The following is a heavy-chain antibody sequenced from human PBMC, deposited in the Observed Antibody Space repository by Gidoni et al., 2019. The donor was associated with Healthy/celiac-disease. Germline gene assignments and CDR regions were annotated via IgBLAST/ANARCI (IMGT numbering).Heavy chain of an antibody. V-gene: IGHV1-46*01. CDR2: INPSGGST. D-gene: IGHD6-6*01. J-gene: IGHJ4*02. CDR1: GYTFTSYY. CDR3: ATGYSSSTFDY. Sequence: QVQLVQSGAEVKKPGASVTVSCKASGYTFTSYYMHWVRQAPGQGLEWMGIINPSGGSTSYAQKFQGRVTMTRDTSTSTVYMELSSLRSGDTAVYYCATGYSSSTFDYWGQGTLVTVSS.